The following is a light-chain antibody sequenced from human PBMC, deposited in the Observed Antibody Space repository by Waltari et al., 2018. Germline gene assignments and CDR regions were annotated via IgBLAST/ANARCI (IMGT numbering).Light chain of an antibody. V-gene: IGKV1-12*01. CDR1: QDISSW. CDR2: AAS. Sequence: DIQMTQSPSSVSAFVGDRVTITCRESQDISSWLGWYQQKPGKAPKLLIYAASSLQSGVPSRFSGSGSGTDVTLTISSLQPEDFATYYCQQANRLFTFGPGTKVDIK. CDR3: QQANRLFT. J-gene: IGKJ3*01.